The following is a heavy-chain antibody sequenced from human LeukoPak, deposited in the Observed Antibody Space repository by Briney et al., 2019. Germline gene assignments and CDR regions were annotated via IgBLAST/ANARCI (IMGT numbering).Heavy chain of an antibody. CDR2: INAGNGNT. CDR1: GYTFTSYA. Sequence: ASVKVSCKASGYTFTSYAMHWVRQAPGQRLGWMGWINAGNGNTKYSQKFQGRVTITRDTSASTAYMELSSLRSEDTAVYYCARGLPMVRGVSDGWFDPWGQGTLVTVSS. CDR3: ARGLPMVRGVSDGWFDP. J-gene: IGHJ5*02. D-gene: IGHD3-10*01. V-gene: IGHV1-3*01.